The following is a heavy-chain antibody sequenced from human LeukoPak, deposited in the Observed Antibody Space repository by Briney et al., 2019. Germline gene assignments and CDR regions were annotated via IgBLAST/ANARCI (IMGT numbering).Heavy chain of an antibody. CDR1: GYTFTSYG. J-gene: IGHJ4*02. CDR2: IIAYHGNT. CDR3: ARSGRYYYDSSGYPPNFDY. Sequence: ASVKVSCKASGYTFTSYGISWGRQAPGQGLEWMGWIIAYHGNTNYAPKLQGRVTMTTDTSTSTAYMELRSPRSDDTAVYYCARSGRYYYDSSGYPPNFDYWGPGTLVTVSS. V-gene: IGHV1-18*01. D-gene: IGHD3-22*01.